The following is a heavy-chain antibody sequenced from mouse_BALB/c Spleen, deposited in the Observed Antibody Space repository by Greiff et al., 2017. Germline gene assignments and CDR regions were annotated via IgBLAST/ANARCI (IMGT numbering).Heavy chain of an antibody. V-gene: IGHV14-4*02. Sequence: EVQLQQSGAELVRPGASVKLSCTASGFTFNDYNMHWVKQRPEQGLEWIGWIDPENGDTEYAPKFQGKATMTADTSSNTVYLELCSLTSEDTAVYDCDADYYVYDGGDYWGQGTTLTVSS. D-gene: IGHD2-2*01. CDR1: GFTFNDYN. CDR2: IDPENGDT. CDR3: DADYYVYDGGDY. J-gene: IGHJ2*01.